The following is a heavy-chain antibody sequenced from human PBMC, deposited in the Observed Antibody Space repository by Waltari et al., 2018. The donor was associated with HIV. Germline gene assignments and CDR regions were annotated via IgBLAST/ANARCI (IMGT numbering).Heavy chain of an antibody. CDR3: ARRDLRYDYMDV. CDR2: ISGYNGNT. Sequence: QVQLVQSGAEVKKPGASVKVSCKASGYTFTSYGINWVRQAPGQGLEWMGRISGYNGNTNYAQNLQGRITMTKDTSTSTAYMELRSLRPDDTAVYCARRDLRYDYMDVWGKGTKVTVSS. CDR1: GYTFTSYG. J-gene: IGHJ6*03. V-gene: IGHV1-18*01.